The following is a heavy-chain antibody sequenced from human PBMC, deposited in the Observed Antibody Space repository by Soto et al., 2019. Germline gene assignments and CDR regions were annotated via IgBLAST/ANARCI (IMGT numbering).Heavy chain of an antibody. CDR2: FDPEDGET. D-gene: IGHD3-10*01. J-gene: IGHJ4*02. CDR1: GYTLTELS. V-gene: IGHV1-24*01. Sequence: GASVKVSCKVSGYTLTELSMHWVRQAPGKGLEWMGGFDPEDGETIYAQKFQGRVTMTEDTSTDTAYMELSSLRAEDTAVYYCDREYDYGSGPWYWGEGTLVTVSS. CDR3: DREYDYGSGPWY.